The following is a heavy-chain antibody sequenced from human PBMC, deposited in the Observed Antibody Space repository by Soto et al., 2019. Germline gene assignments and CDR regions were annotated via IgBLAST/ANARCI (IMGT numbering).Heavy chain of an antibody. CDR2: IIPIFGTA. V-gene: IGHV1-69*13. CDR1: GGTFSSYA. CDR3: ARDVPAAIMGDYYGMDV. Sequence: SVKVSCKASGGTFSSYAISWVRQAPGQGLEWTGGIIPIFGTANYAQKFQGRVTITADESTSTAYMELSSLRSEDTAVYYCARDVPAAIMGDYYGMDVWGQGTTVTVSS. D-gene: IGHD2-2*02. J-gene: IGHJ6*02.